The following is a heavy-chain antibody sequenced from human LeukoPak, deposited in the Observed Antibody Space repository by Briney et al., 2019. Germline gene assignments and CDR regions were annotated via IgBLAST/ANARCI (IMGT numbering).Heavy chain of an antibody. J-gene: IGHJ6*02. CDR2: IRSKAHGGTT. CDR1: GFTFGDYA. Sequence: GGSLRLSCTASGFTFGDYAMSWVRQAPGKGLEWVGFIRSKAHGGTTEYAASAKGRFTISRDDSKSIAYLQMNSLKTEDTAVYYCTVDYYYGMDVWGQGTTVTVSS. V-gene: IGHV3-49*04. CDR3: TVDYYYGMDV.